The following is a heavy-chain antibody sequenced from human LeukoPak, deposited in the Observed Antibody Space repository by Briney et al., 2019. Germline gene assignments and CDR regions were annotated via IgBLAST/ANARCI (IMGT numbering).Heavy chain of an antibody. CDR1: GGSISSYY. Sequence: PSETLSLTCTVSGGSISSYYWSWIRQPPGKGLEWIGYIYYSGSTNYNPSLKSRVTISVDTSKNQFSLKLSSVTAADTAVYYCARDNVALWFGENDAFDIWGQGTMVTVSS. V-gene: IGHV4-59*01. J-gene: IGHJ3*02. CDR3: ARDNVALWFGENDAFDI. D-gene: IGHD3-10*01. CDR2: IYYSGST.